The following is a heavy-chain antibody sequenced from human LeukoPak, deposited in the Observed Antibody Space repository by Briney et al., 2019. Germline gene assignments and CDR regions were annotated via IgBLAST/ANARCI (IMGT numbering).Heavy chain of an antibody. J-gene: IGHJ3*02. V-gene: IGHV4-30-2*01. CDR3: ARQQQRPPSADPDAFDI. D-gene: IGHD6-13*01. CDR1: GGSISSGGYY. CDR2: IYHSGST. Sequence: PSETLSLTCTVSGGSISSGGYYWSWIRQPPGKGLEWIGYIYHSGSTYYNPSLKSRVTISVDRSKNQFSLKLSSVTAADTAVYYCARQQQRPPSADPDAFDIWGQGTMVTVSS.